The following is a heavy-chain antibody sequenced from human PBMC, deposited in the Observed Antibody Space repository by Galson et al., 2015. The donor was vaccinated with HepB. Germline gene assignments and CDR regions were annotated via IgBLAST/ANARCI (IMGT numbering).Heavy chain of an antibody. CDR1: GSTFSHYY. Sequence: SVKVSCKASGSTFSHYYIHWVRQAPGQGLEWMGWINPKSAGTFFAQHFQGRVSMTRDTSSNIAYMDLSSLRSDDTAVYYCARGEQEETTLVYFGETVGPSYHYDMDVWGQGTTVTVSS. D-gene: IGHD3-10*01. V-gene: IGHV1-2*02. CDR2: INPKSAGT. CDR3: ARGEQEETTLVYFGETVGPSYHYDMDV. J-gene: IGHJ6*02.